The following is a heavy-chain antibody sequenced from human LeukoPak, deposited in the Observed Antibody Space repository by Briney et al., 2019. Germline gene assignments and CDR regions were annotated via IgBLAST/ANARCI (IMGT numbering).Heavy chain of an antibody. CDR1: GGSIRNFY. CDR3: ARHGGGYSFDY. D-gene: IGHD5-12*01. CDR2: IYNSGST. J-gene: IGHJ4*02. Sequence: SETLSLTCSVCGGSIRNFYWSWIRQPPGKGLEWIGYIYNSGSTNYNPSLKSRVTISVDTSKNQFSLKLSSVTAADTAVYYCARHGGGYSFDYWGQGTLVTVSS. V-gene: IGHV4-59*08.